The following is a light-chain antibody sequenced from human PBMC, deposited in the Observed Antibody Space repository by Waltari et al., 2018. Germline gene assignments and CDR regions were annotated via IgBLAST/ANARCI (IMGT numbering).Light chain of an antibody. CDR1: QSISSW. CDR3: QQTDTFPRT. CDR2: AAS. Sequence: DIQLTQSPSSVAASVGDTVTITCRASQSISSWLVWYQQKPGKAPKLLIYAASGLPGGVPSRFSGSGSGTDFTLTINSLQPEDFATYYCQQTDTFPRTFGQGTRLEIK. V-gene: IGKV1-12*01. J-gene: IGKJ5*01.